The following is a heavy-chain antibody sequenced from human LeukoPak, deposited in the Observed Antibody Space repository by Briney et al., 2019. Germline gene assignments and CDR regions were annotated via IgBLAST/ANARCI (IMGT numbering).Heavy chain of an antibody. D-gene: IGHD1-1*01. CDR2: INHSGST. J-gene: IGHJ4*02. V-gene: IGHV4-34*01. CDR1: GGSFSGYY. CDR3: ARDRGTWNDDGFDY. Sequence: SETLSLTCAVYGGSFSGYYWSWIRQPPGKGLEWIGEINHSGSTNYNPSLKSRVTMSVDTSKDQFSLKLSSVTAADTAVYYCARDRGTWNDDGFDYWGQGTLVTVSS.